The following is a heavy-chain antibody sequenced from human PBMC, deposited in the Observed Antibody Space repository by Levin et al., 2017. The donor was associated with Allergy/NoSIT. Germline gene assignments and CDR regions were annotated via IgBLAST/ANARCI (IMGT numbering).Heavy chain of an antibody. J-gene: IGHJ6*02. CDR1: GASINSGKYY. D-gene: IGHD3-10*01. CDR2: ISNSGTT. Sequence: SETLSLTCTVSGASINSGKYYWSWIRQSPGKGLEWIGDISNSGTTYYNPSLKRRVTISVDTSKNDFSLKLKSVTDADTAVYFCARDNYSGSGTYYQQFYYYGMDVWGQGTTVTFSS. CDR3: ARDNYSGSGTYYQQFYYYGMDV. V-gene: IGHV4-30-4*01.